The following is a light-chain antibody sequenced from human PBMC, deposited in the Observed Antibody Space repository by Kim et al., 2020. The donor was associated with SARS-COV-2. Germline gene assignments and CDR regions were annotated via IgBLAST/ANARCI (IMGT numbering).Light chain of an antibody. J-gene: IGLJ1*01. V-gene: IGLV3-1*01. CDR2: QDS. CDR3: QAWDSSTVV. Sequence: SYELTQPPSVSVSPGQTASITCSGDKLGDKYACWYQQKPGQSPVLVIYQDSKRPSGIPERFSGSNSGNTATLTISGTQAMDEADYYCQAWDSSTVVFGTGTKVPS. CDR1: KLGDKY.